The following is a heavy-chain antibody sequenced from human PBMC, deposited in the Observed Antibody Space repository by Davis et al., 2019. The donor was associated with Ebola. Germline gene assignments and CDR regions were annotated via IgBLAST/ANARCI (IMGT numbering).Heavy chain of an antibody. Sequence: AASVKVSCKASGYTFTSYYMHWVRQAPGQGLEWMGIINPSGGSTSYAQKFQGRVTMTRDTSTSTVYMELSSLRSEDTAVYYCARGRAAAGTQFYLSSYYGMDVWGQGTTVTVSS. CDR1: GYTFTSYY. CDR3: ARGRAAAGTQFYLSSYYGMDV. J-gene: IGHJ6*02. CDR2: INPSGGST. V-gene: IGHV1-46*01. D-gene: IGHD6-13*01.